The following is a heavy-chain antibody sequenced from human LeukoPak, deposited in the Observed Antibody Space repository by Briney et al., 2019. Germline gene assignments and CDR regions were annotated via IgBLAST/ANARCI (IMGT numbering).Heavy chain of an antibody. CDR1: GFTFSSYW. J-gene: IGHJ3*01. CDR2: IKQGGSEK. Sequence: GGSLRLSCAASGFTFSSYWMSWVRQAPGKGLEWVANIKQGGSEKYYVDSVKGRFTISRDNAKNSLYLQMSSLRAEDTAVYYCASGSYSLRDWGQGTMVTVSS. CDR3: ASGSYSLRD. D-gene: IGHD1-26*01. V-gene: IGHV3-7*01.